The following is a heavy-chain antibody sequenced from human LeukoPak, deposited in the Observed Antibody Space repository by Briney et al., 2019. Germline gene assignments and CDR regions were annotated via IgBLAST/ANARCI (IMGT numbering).Heavy chain of an antibody. D-gene: IGHD3-9*01. V-gene: IGHV4-34*01. Sequence: SETLCLSCALSLGSFRASYWSWVRQPPGQRVEWIGEINHSGSISYNPSLKRRVIISVHTSKHQFSLKLRSVTAADTAVYYCARGPNVVVRYFDWLVSPPSRDVWGKGTTVTVSS. J-gene: IGHJ6*04. CDR1: LGSFRASY. CDR2: INHSGSI. CDR3: ARGPNVVVRYFDWLVSPPSRDV.